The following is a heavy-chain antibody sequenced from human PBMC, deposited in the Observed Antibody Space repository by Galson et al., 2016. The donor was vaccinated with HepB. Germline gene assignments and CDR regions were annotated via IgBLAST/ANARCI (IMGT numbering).Heavy chain of an antibody. CDR2: ISTYSSDS. CDR1: GYPFTSST. J-gene: IGHJ4*02. Sequence: SVKVSCKASGYPFTSSTISWVRQAPGQGLEWMGWISTYSSDSNYAEKVQGRVTMTTDTSTSTAYMELRSLRSDDTAVYYCAGGSFYYFDYWGQGTLVTVSS. CDR3: AGGSFYYFDY. D-gene: IGHD1-26*01. V-gene: IGHV1-18*01.